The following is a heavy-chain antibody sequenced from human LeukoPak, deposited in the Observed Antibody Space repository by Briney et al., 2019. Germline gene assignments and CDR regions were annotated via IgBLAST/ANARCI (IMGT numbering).Heavy chain of an antibody. V-gene: IGHV3-30*18. CDR3: AKDDGGSYFDY. CDR1: GFTFSDYY. J-gene: IGHJ4*02. D-gene: IGHD1-26*01. Sequence: QAGGSLRLSCTASGFTFSDYYMSWIRQAPGKGLEWVAVISYDGSNKYYADSVKGRFTISRDNSKNTLYLQMNSLRAEDTAVYYCAKDDGGSYFDYWGQGTLVTVSS. CDR2: ISYDGSNK.